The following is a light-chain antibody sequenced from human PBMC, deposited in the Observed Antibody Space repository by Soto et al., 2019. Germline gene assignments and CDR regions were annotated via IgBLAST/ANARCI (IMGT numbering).Light chain of an antibody. V-gene: IGLV2-14*01. CDR3: SSYTSSSTLVV. CDR2: DVS. Sequence: QSALTQPASVSGSPGQSLTISCTGTSSDVGGYNYVSWYQQHPGKAPKLMIYDVSNRPSGVSNRFSGSKSGNTASLTISGLQAEDEADYYCSSYTSSSTLVVFGTGTKVTV. J-gene: IGLJ1*01. CDR1: SSDVGGYNY.